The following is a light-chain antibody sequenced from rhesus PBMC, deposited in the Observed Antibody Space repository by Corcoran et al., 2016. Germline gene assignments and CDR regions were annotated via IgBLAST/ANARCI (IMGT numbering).Light chain of an antibody. CDR3: QQYCSSPFT. Sequence: DIQMTQSPSSLSASVGDTVTITCRASQSISSWLAWYQQKPGKAPKLLIYKAASLQSGVPSRLRGSGSGTDFTLTLSSLQSEDFATYYCQQYCSSPFTFGPGTKLDIK. CDR2: KAA. CDR1: QSISSW. V-gene: IGKV1-22*01. J-gene: IGKJ3*01.